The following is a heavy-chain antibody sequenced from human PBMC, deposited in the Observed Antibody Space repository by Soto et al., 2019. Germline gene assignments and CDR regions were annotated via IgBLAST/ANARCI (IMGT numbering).Heavy chain of an antibody. CDR3: ARGTQYCSGGSCYSDAFDI. CDR2: INPSGGST. D-gene: IGHD2-15*01. CDR1: GYTFTSDY. J-gene: IGHJ3*02. Sequence: GASVKVSCKASGYTFTSDYMHWVRQAPGQGLEWMGIINPSGGSTSYAQKFQGRVTMTRDTSTSTVYMELSSLRSEDTAVYYCARGTQYCSGGSCYSDAFDIRGQGTMVTVSS. V-gene: IGHV1-46*03.